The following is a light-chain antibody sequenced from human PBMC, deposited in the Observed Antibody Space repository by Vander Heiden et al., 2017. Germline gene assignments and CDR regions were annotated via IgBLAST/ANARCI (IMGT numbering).Light chain of an antibody. Sequence: QSALTQPPSASGSPGPSVTISCTGTSSDVGGYNYVSWYQQHPGKAPNLMIYEVSKRPAGVPDRFSGSKSGTTASLTVSGLQDEDDADYYCSSYAGSNNFVFGTGTKVTVL. J-gene: IGLJ1*01. CDR3: SSYAGSNNFV. CDR2: EVS. CDR1: SSDVGGYNY. V-gene: IGLV2-8*01.